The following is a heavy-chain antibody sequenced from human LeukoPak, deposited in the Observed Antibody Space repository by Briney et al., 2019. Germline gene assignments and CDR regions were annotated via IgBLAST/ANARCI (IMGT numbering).Heavy chain of an antibody. Sequence: GGSLRLTCAASGVTFSSYSMNWVRQAPGKGLEWVSSISSSSSYIYYADSVKGRFTISRDNAKNSLYLQMNSLRAEDTAVYYCARDYIAVAGTKNFDYWGQGTLITVSS. D-gene: IGHD6-19*01. J-gene: IGHJ4*02. V-gene: IGHV3-21*01. CDR3: ARDYIAVAGTKNFDY. CDR1: GVTFSSYS. CDR2: ISSSSSYI.